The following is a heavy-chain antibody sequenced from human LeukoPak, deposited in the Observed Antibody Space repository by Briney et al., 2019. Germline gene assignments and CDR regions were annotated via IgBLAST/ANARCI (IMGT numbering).Heavy chain of an antibody. V-gene: IGHV1-2*02. D-gene: IGHD3-22*01. CDR1: GYTFTSYD. CDR3: RISDYYDSSGYYSGSAFDI. Sequence: GASVKVSCKASGYTFTSYDINWVRQAPGQGLEWMGWINPNSGGTNYAQKFQGRVTMTRDTSISTAYMELSRLRSDDTAVYYCRISDYYDSSGYYSGSAFDIWGQGTMVTVSS. J-gene: IGHJ3*02. CDR2: INPNSGGT.